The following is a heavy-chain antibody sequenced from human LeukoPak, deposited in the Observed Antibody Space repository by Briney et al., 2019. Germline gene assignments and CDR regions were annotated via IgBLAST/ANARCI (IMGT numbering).Heavy chain of an antibody. J-gene: IGHJ6*03. Sequence: GGSLRLSCTASGFTFGDYAMSWVRQAPGKGLEWVGFIRSKAYGGTTEYAASVKGRFTISRDDSKSIAYLQMNSLKTEDTAVYYCTRGLGAARTSYYYYYMDVWGKGTTVTVSS. V-gene: IGHV3-49*04. D-gene: IGHD6-13*01. CDR1: GFTFGDYA. CDR3: TRGLGAARTSYYYYYMDV. CDR2: IRSKAYGGTT.